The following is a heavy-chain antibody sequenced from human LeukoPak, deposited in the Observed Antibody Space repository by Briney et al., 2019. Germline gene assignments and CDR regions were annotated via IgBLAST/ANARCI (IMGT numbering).Heavy chain of an antibody. CDR2: TYYRSKWYT. CDR3: TRTRDYAMDV. V-gene: IGHV6-1*01. CDR1: GDSVSSNSAA. J-gene: IGHJ6*02. Sequence: SQTLSLTCALSGDSVSSNSAAWNWIRQSPSRGLEWLGKTYYRSKWYTEYALSVKSRVSINPDTSKNQFSLQLNSVTPEDTAVYYCTRTRDYAMDVWGQGTTVTVSS.